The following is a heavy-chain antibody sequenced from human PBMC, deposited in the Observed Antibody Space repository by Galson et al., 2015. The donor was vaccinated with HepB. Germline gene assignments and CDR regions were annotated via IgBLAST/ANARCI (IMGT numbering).Heavy chain of an antibody. D-gene: IGHD3-16*01. CDR1: GFTFTNYA. Sequence: SLRLSCAASGFTFTNYAMSWVRQAPGKGLEWVSGISSSGDNAVYEDSVKGRFTILRDNSKNTVYLQINSLRAEDKAVYYCAKELPSHVETVMLKTNFDYWGQGTLVTVSS. V-gene: IGHV3-23*01. CDR3: AKELPSHVETVMLKTNFDY. CDR2: ISSSGDNA. J-gene: IGHJ4*02.